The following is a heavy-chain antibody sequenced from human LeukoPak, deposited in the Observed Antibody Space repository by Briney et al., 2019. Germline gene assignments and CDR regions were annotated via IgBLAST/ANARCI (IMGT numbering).Heavy chain of an antibody. CDR1: GGSISSHY. CDR2: IYYSGST. CDR3: ARDSSGYYYQRYYYYYMDV. Sequence: SETLSLTCTVSGGSISSHYWSWIRQPPGKGLGWIGYIYYSGSTNYNPSLKSRVTISVDTSKNQFSLKLSSVTTADTAVYYCARDSSGYYYQRYYYYYMDVWGKGTTVTVSS. J-gene: IGHJ6*03. V-gene: IGHV4-59*11. D-gene: IGHD3-22*01.